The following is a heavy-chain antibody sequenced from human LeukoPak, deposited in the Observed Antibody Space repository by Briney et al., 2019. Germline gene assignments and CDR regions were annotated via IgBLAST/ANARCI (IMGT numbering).Heavy chain of an antibody. J-gene: IGHJ4*02. Sequence: ASVKVSCKASGYTFTGYYMHWVRQAPGQGLEWMGWTNPNSGGTNYAQKFQGRVTMTRDTSISTAYMELSRLRSDDTAVYYCARGHDILTGYFLDYWGQGTLVTVSS. D-gene: IGHD3-9*01. V-gene: IGHV1-2*02. CDR2: TNPNSGGT. CDR3: ARGHDILTGYFLDY. CDR1: GYTFTGYY.